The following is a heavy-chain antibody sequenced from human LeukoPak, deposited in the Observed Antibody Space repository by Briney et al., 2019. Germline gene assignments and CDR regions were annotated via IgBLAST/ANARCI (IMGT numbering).Heavy chain of an antibody. J-gene: IGHJ4*02. CDR1: GFTFSSYS. D-gene: IGHD6-13*01. CDR3: AKRIAAAGKYYFEY. CDR2: ISSSSSTI. Sequence: GGSLRLSCAASGFTFSSYSMNWVRHAPGKGLEWVSYISSSSSTIYYADSVKGRFTISRDNAKNSLYLQMNSLRVEDTAVYYCAKRIAAAGKYYFEYCGQGALVTVSS. V-gene: IGHV3-48*01.